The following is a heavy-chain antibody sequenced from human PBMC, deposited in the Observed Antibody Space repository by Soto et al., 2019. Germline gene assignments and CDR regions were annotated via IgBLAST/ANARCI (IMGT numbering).Heavy chain of an antibody. Sequence: GGSLRLSCAASGFTFSNYAMSWVRQAPGKGLEWVSGVGGSGDSTYYADSVRGRFTISRDNSKDTLYLQMNSLRAEDTAVYYCAKSPLGYCSGGSCYPPHYFDYWGQGTLVTVSS. CDR2: VGGSGDST. D-gene: IGHD2-15*01. CDR1: GFTFSNYA. CDR3: AKSPLGYCSGGSCYPPHYFDY. J-gene: IGHJ4*02. V-gene: IGHV3-23*01.